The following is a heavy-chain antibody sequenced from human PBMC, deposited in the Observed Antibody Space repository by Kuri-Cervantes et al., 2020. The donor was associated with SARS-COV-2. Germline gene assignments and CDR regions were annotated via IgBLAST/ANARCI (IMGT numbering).Heavy chain of an antibody. V-gene: IGHV3-21*01. CDR2: ISSSSSYI. Sequence: GESLKISCAASGFTFSSYAMHWVRQAPGKGLEWVSSISSSSSYIYYADSVKGRFTISRDNAKNSLYLQMNSLRAEDTAVYYCARGVVVPAANMGYDAFDIWGQGTMVTVSS. J-gene: IGHJ3*02. CDR1: GFTFSSYA. CDR3: ARGVVVPAANMGYDAFDI. D-gene: IGHD2-2*01.